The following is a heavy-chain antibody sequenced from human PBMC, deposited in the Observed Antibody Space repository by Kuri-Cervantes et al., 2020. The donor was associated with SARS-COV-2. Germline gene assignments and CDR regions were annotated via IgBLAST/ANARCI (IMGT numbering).Heavy chain of an antibody. Sequence: GGSLRLSCAASGFTFNQYGMHWVRQAPGKGLEWVTFIRNDGSNRGYADSVKGRFTISRDNSRNTLYLQMNSLRAEDTAVYYCAKDRSNPRLPYTGTFDYWGQGTLVTVSS. CDR3: AKDRSNPRLPYTGTFDY. V-gene: IGHV3-30*02. J-gene: IGHJ4*02. CDR2: IRNDGSNR. D-gene: IGHD1-14*01. CDR1: GFTFNQYG.